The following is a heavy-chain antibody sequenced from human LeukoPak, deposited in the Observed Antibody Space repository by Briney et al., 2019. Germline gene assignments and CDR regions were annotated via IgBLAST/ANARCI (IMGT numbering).Heavy chain of an antibody. CDR3: AKTAGIAARRGAFDI. V-gene: IGHV3-7*03. Sequence: PTGGSLRLSCAASGFTFSSYAMSWVRQAPGKGLEWVANIKQDGSEKYYVDSVKGRFTISRDNSKNSLYLQMNRLRAEDMALYYCAKTAGIAARRGAFDIWGQGTMVTVSS. CDR2: IKQDGSEK. CDR1: GFTFSSYA. D-gene: IGHD6-6*01. J-gene: IGHJ3*02.